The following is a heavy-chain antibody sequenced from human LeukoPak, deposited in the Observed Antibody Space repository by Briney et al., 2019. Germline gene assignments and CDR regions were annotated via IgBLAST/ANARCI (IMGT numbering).Heavy chain of an antibody. D-gene: IGHD4-11*01. J-gene: IGHJ3*02. CDR1: GFTFSNYG. CDR2: ISSSSSYI. Sequence: PGGSLRLSCAASGFTFSNYGMIWVRQAPGKGLEWVSSISSSSSYIYYADSVKGRFTISRDNAKNSLYLQMNSLRAEDTAVYYCARDDYKGAFDAFDIWGQGTMVTVSS. V-gene: IGHV3-21*01. CDR3: ARDDYKGAFDAFDI.